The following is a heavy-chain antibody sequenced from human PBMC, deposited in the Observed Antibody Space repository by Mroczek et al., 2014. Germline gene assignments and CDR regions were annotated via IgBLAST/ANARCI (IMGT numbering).Heavy chain of an antibody. Sequence: QVQLQESGPGLVKPSQTLSLTCTVSGGSISSGDYYWSWIRQPPGKGLEWIGYIYYSGSTYYNPSLKSRVTISVDTSKNQFSLKLSSVTAADTAVYYCARTSGGLQFPYYFDYWGQGTLVTVSS. CDR3: ARTSGGLQFPYYFDY. CDR1: GGSISSGDYY. J-gene: IGHJ4*02. CDR2: IYYSGST. V-gene: IGHV4-30-4*01. D-gene: IGHD5-24*01.